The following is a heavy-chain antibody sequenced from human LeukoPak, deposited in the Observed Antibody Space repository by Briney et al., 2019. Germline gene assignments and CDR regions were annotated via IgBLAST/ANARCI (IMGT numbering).Heavy chain of an antibody. V-gene: IGHV4-59*12. Sequence: SETLSLTCTVSGDSISSYYWSWIRQHPGKGVEWIGYIYYSGSRYYNPSLKSRVTISIDTSKNQFSLKLTSVTAADTAVYYCARGLPYSDRGDNWGQGTLVTVSS. CDR1: GDSISSYY. D-gene: IGHD6-13*01. CDR3: ARGLPYSDRGDN. CDR2: IYYSGSR. J-gene: IGHJ4*02.